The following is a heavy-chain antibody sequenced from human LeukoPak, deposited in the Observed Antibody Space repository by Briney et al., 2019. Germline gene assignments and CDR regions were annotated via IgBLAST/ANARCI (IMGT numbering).Heavy chain of an antibody. CDR2: IYHSGST. CDR1: GGSISSGGYY. CDR3: AREPYSSSSPAFDI. Sequence: SETLSLTCSVSGGSISSGGYYWSWIRQPPGKGLEWIGYIYHSGSTYYNPSLKSRVTISVDRSKNQFSLKLSSVTAADTAVYYCAREPYSSSSPAFDIWGQGTMVTVSS. V-gene: IGHV4-30-2*01. D-gene: IGHD6-6*01. J-gene: IGHJ3*02.